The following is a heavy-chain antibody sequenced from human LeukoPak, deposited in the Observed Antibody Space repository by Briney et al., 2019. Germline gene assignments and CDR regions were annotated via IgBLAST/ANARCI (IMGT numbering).Heavy chain of an antibody. Sequence: GGSLRLSCAASGFTFSSYGMHWVRQAPGKGLEWVAVISYDGSNKYYADSVKGRFTISRDNSKNTLYLQMYSLRAEDTAVYYCAKDPGCSSGWYSHYWGQGTLVTVSS. J-gene: IGHJ4*02. D-gene: IGHD6-19*01. CDR2: ISYDGSNK. V-gene: IGHV3-30*18. CDR3: AKDPGCSSGWYSHY. CDR1: GFTFSSYG.